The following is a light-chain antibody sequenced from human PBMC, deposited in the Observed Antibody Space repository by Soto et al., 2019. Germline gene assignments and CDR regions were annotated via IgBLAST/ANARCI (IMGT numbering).Light chain of an antibody. J-gene: IGLJ3*02. Sequence: QSVLTQPPSASGNPRQRVTISCSGSSANLARNSVNWYQQFPGTAPKLLIHKTDQRPSGVPDRFSGSKSGTSASLAITGLQSEDEGDYYCASWDDSLNIWVFGGGTKLTVL. CDR1: SANLARNS. V-gene: IGLV1-44*01. CDR2: KTD. CDR3: ASWDDSLNIWV.